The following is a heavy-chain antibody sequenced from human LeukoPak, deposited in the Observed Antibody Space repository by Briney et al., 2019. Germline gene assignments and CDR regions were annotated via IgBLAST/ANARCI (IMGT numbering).Heavy chain of an antibody. CDR2: MNPNSGNT. CDR1: GGTFSSYA. V-gene: IGHV1-8*03. J-gene: IGHJ6*03. D-gene: IGHD6-19*01. Sequence: GASVKVSCKASGGTFSSYAISWVRQAPGQGLEWMGWMNPNSGNTGYAQKFQGRVTITRNTSISTAYMELSSLRSEDTAVYYCARAHIAVAGRYYYYYMDVWGKGTTVTVSS. CDR3: ARAHIAVAGRYYYYYMDV.